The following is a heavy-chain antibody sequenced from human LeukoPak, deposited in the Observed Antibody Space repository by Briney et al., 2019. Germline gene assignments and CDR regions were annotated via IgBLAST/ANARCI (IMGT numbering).Heavy chain of an antibody. V-gene: IGHV3-11*04. J-gene: IGHJ6*03. CDR1: GFTFDDNG. D-gene: IGHD3-9*01. CDR3: ARGGLRYSYYMDV. CDR2: ISSSGSTI. Sequence: TGGSLRLSCATSGFTFDDNGMSWVRQAPGKGLEWVSYISSSGSTIYYADSVKGRFTISRDNAKNSLYLQMNSLRAEDTAVYYCARGGLRYSYYMDVWGKGTTVTVSS.